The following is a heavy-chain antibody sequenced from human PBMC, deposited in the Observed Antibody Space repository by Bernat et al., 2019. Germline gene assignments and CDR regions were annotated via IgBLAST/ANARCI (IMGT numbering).Heavy chain of an antibody. Sequence: QVQLVESGGGVVQPGRSLRLSCAASGFTFSSYGMHWVRQAPGKGLEWVAVIWYDGSNKYYADSMKGRFTISRDNSKNTLYLQMNSLRAEDTAVYYCARELEDYYGSGRKFDYWGQGTLVTVSS. V-gene: IGHV3-33*01. J-gene: IGHJ4*02. CDR1: GFTFSSYG. D-gene: IGHD3-10*01. CDR2: IWYDGSNK. CDR3: ARELEDYYGSGRKFDY.